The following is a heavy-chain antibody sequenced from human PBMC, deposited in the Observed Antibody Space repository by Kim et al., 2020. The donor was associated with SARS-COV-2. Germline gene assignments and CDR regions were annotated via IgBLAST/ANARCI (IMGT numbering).Heavy chain of an antibody. J-gene: IGHJ6*02. D-gene: IGHD3-9*01. CDR3: ARVDFFTGYYMYYYGLDV. CDR1: GFTFSSYS. Sequence: GGSLRLSCAASGFTFSSYSMNWVRQAPGKGLEWVSYISSSSSTIYYADSVKGRFTISRDNAKNSLYLQMNSLRDEDTAVYYCARVDFFTGYYMYYYGLDVWGQEPTVTVSS. CDR2: ISSSSSTI. V-gene: IGHV3-48*02.